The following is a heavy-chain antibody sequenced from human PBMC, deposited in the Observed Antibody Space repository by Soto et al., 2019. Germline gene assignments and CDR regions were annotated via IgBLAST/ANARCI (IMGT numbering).Heavy chain of an antibody. CDR2: ISYDGSNK. CDR3: ARDRKGSSGWPTFDY. J-gene: IGHJ4*02. Sequence: GGSLRLSCAASGFTFSSYAMHWVRQAPGKGLEWVAVISYDGSNKYYADSVKGRFTISRDNSKNTLYLQMNSLRAEDTAVYYCARDRKGSSGWPTFDYWGQGTLVTVSS. D-gene: IGHD6-19*01. CDR1: GFTFSSYA. V-gene: IGHV3-30-3*01.